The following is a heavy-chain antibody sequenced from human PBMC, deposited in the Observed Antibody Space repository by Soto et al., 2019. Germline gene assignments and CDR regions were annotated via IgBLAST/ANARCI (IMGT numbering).Heavy chain of an antibody. CDR2: ISAYNGNT. D-gene: IGHD3-3*01. J-gene: IGHJ4*02. CDR3: ARDRGLGYHDFWSGYYGVDY. V-gene: IGHV1-18*01. Sequence: ASVKVSCKASGYTFTSYGISWVRQAPGQGLEWMGWISAYNGNTNYAQKLQGRVTMTTDTSTSTAYMELRSLRSDDTAVYYCARDRGLGYHDFWSGYYGVDYWGQGTLVTVSS. CDR1: GYTFTSYG.